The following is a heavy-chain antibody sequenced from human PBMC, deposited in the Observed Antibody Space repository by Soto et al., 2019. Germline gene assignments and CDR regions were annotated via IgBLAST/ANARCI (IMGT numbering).Heavy chain of an antibody. Sequence: EVQLVESGGGLVQPGGSLILSCAASGFTFSNYWMNWVRQAPGKGLEWVANIKQDGSEKYYVDSVKGRFTISRDNAKNSLWLQMDSLRAEDTAVYSCARDHLDTWGGSDSLDIWGRGTMVIVSS. CDR3: ARDHLDTWGGSDSLDI. CDR2: IKQDGSEK. V-gene: IGHV3-7*01. D-gene: IGHD3-16*01. J-gene: IGHJ3*02. CDR1: GFTFSNYW.